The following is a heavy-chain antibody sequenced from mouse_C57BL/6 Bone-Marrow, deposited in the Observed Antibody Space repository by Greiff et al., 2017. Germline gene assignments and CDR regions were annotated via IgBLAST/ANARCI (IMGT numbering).Heavy chain of an antibody. CDR1: GFSLSTSGMG. CDR3: ARREGTTGFGY. D-gene: IGHD1-1*01. J-gene: IGHJ2*01. CDR2: IYWDDDK. V-gene: IGHV8-12*01. Sequence: VTLKVSGPGILQSSQTLSLTCSFSGFSLSTSGMGVSWIRQPSGKGLEWLAHIYWDDDKRLNPFLKRLLTISKDTYRNQVYLKITSVDTADTATYYCARREGTTGFGYWGQGTTLTVSS.